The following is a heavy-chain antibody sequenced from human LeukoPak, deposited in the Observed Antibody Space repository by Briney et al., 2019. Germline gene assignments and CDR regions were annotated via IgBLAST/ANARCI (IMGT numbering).Heavy chain of an antibody. J-gene: IGHJ6*02. CDR2: INPNSGGT. V-gene: IGHV1-2*02. Sequence: ASVKVSCKASGYTFTGYYMHWVRQAPGQGLEWMGWINPNSGGTNYAKKFQGRVTMTRDTSISTAYMELSRLRSDDTAVYYCARENNWNDDSQYYYGMDVWGQGTTVTVSS. CDR3: ARENNWNDDSQYYYGMDV. CDR1: GYTFTGYY. D-gene: IGHD1-1*01.